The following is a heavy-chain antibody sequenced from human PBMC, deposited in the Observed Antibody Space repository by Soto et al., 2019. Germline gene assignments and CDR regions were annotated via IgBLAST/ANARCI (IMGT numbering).Heavy chain of an antibody. Sequence: SCKASGGTFSSYAISWVRQAPGQGLEWMGGIIPIFGTANYAQKFQGRVTITADESTSTAYMELSSLRSEDTAVYYCTRGVVVVAATVYYYYGMDVWGQGTTVTVSS. CDR1: GGTFSSYA. J-gene: IGHJ6*02. CDR3: TRGVVVVAATVYYYYGMDV. D-gene: IGHD2-15*01. CDR2: IIPIFGTA. V-gene: IGHV1-69*01.